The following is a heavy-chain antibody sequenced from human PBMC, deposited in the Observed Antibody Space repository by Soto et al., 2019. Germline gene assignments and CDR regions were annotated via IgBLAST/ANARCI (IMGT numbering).Heavy chain of an antibody. CDR3: ARDLLSGSFPLANY. V-gene: IGHV1-69*04. J-gene: IGHJ4*02. CDR1: GGTFSSYT. Sequence: SVKVSCKASGGTFSSYTISWVRQAPGQGLEWMGRIIPILGIANYAQKFQGRVTITADKSTSTAYMELRFLRSEDTAVYYCARDLLSGSFPLANYWGQGTQVTVSS. D-gene: IGHD1-26*01. CDR2: IIPILGIA.